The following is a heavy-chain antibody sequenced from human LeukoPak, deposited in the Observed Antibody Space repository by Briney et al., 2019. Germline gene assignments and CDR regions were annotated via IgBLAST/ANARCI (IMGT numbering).Heavy chain of an antibody. J-gene: IGHJ6*02. V-gene: IGHV3-48*03. D-gene: IGHD3-9*01. Sequence: GGSLRLSCAVSGFTFSSYAMNWVRQAPGKGLEWVSYISSGGSTMYYADSVKGRFTISRDNAKNSLYLQMNSLRAEDTAVYYCATYYDILTGPPMDVWGQGTTVTVSS. CDR2: ISSGGSTM. CDR1: GFTFSSYA. CDR3: ATYYDILTGPPMDV.